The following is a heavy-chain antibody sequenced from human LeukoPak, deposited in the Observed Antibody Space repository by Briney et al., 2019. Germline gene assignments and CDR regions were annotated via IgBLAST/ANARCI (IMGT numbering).Heavy chain of an antibody. D-gene: IGHD6-19*01. CDR1: GGSISSSSYY. Sequence: PSETLSLTCTVSGGSISSSSYYWGWIRQPPGKGLEWIGSIYYSGSTYYNPSLKSRVTISVDTSKNQFSLKLSSVTAADTAVYYCARDGPGIAVAGTLDYYYYYYMDVWGKGTTVTISS. J-gene: IGHJ6*03. CDR3: ARDGPGIAVAGTLDYYYYYYMDV. V-gene: IGHV4-39*07. CDR2: IYYSGST.